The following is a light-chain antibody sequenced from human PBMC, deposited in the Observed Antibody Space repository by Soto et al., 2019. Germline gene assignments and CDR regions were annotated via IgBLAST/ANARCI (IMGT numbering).Light chain of an antibody. J-gene: IGKJ1*01. Sequence: EIVMTHSPATLSVSPGERATLSCRSSQSVSSNFAWYQQKPGQAPRLLIYGASTRATGIPARFSGSGSGTEFTLTISSLQSEDFAVYYCQQYNNWPPWTFGQGTKVDIK. CDR1: QSVSSN. CDR3: QQYNNWPPWT. CDR2: GAS. V-gene: IGKV3-15*01.